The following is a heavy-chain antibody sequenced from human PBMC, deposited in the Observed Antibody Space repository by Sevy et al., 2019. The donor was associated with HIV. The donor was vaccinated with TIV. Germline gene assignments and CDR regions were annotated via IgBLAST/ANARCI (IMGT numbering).Heavy chain of an antibody. CDR1: GGTFSSYA. CDR3: AREVPGYSSGLPDY. Sequence: ASVKVSCKASGGTFSSYAISWVRQAHGQGLEWMGGIIPIFGTANYAQKFQGRVTITADESTSTAYMELSSLRSEDTAVYYCAREVPGYSSGLPDYWGQGTLVTVSS. CDR2: IIPIFGTA. V-gene: IGHV1-69*13. D-gene: IGHD6-19*01. J-gene: IGHJ4*02.